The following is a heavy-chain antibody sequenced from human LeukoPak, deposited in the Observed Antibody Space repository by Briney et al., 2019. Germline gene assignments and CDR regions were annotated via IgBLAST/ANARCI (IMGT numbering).Heavy chain of an antibody. CDR1: GGSISSYY. D-gene: IGHD1-26*01. CDR2: IYYSGST. V-gene: IGHV4-59*08. J-gene: IGHJ3*01. Sequence: PSETLSLTCTVSGGSISSYYWSWIRQPPGKGLEWIGYIYYSGSTNYNPSLKSRVTISVDTSKNQFSLKLSSVTAADTAVYYCARPFSGSYSDAFDLWGQGTMVTVSS. CDR3: ARPFSGSYSDAFDL.